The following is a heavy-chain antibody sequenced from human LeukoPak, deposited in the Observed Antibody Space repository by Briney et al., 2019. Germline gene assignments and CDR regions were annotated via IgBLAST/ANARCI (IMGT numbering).Heavy chain of an antibody. CDR3: AKGPTYSSSSLFDY. Sequence: GGSLRLSCAASGFTFHDYAMNWVRQAPGKGLEWVSGISWNGGTIYYAASLKGRFTISRANAKHSLYLLIKSLTPENMALSYSAKGPTYSSSSLFDYWLQGILLAVSS. CDR1: GFTFHDYA. V-gene: IGHV3-9*03. D-gene: IGHD6-6*01. CDR2: ISWNGGTI. J-gene: IGHJ4*02.